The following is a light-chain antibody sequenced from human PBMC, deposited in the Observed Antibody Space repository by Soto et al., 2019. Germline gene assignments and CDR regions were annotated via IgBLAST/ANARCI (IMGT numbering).Light chain of an antibody. V-gene: IGLV1-47*01. CDR3: AAWDDSLSGWL. Sequence: QSVVTQPPSASGTPGQRVTISCSGSTSNLGSYFVYWYQHLPGTAPKLLIYRNIQRPSWVPDRFSGSKSGTSASLAISGLRSEDEAEYYCAAWDDSLSGWLFGGGTKLTVL. CDR1: TSNLGSYF. J-gene: IGLJ3*02. CDR2: RNI.